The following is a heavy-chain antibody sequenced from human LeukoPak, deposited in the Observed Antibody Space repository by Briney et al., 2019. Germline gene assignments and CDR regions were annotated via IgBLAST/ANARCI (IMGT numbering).Heavy chain of an antibody. CDR1: GFTFSSYA. Sequence: PGGSLRLSCAASGFTFSSYAMHWVRQAPGKGLEWVAVISYDGSNKYYADSVKGRFTISRDNAKNSLYLQMNSLRAEDTAVYYCARDSPSNYYDSSIDAFDIWGQGTMVTVSS. V-gene: IGHV3-30-3*01. J-gene: IGHJ3*02. CDR3: ARDSPSNYYDSSIDAFDI. CDR2: ISYDGSNK. D-gene: IGHD3-22*01.